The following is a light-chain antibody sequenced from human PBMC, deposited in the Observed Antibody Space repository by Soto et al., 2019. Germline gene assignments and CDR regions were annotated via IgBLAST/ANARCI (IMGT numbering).Light chain of an antibody. CDR3: QQYGGSPLWT. J-gene: IGKJ1*01. Sequence: EIVLTQSPGTLSLSPGERATLSCRASQSVANRYLAWYQQRPGQAPRLLIYGASSRATGIPDRFSGTGSGTDFTLTISRLEPEDFAVYYCQQYGGSPLWTFGQGTKV. V-gene: IGKV3-20*01. CDR2: GAS. CDR1: QSVANRY.